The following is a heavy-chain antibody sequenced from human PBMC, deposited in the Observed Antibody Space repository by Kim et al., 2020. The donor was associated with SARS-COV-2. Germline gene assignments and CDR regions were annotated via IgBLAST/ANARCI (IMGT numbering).Heavy chain of an antibody. V-gene: IGHV3-30*18. D-gene: IGHD3-10*01. CDR2: ISYDGSNK. J-gene: IGHJ4*01. Sequence: GGSLRLSCAASGFTFHEYGIHWVRQAPGKGLEWVAVISYDGSNKYYAASVKGRFTISRDNSKNTVYLEVSSLRAEDTAVYYCAKDKSYYFDSGNHDYWG. CDR1: GFTFHEYG. CDR3: AKDKSYYFDSGNHDY.